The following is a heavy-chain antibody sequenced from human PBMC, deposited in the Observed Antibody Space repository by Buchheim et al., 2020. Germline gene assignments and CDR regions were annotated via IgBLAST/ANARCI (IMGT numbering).Heavy chain of an antibody. CDR3: AREVYGASYALDS. J-gene: IGHJ4*02. CDR2: IHASGTT. D-gene: IGHD1-26*01. V-gene: IGHV4-4*02. Sequence: VQLQESGPGLVKPSGTLSLSCEVSDGAISSNKWWSWVRRPPGQGLEWIGEIHASGTTNYNPSLTSRVSISIYKSKNQLSPELRSVTAADTGLYLCAREVYGASYALDSWGQGTL. CDR1: DGAISSNKW.